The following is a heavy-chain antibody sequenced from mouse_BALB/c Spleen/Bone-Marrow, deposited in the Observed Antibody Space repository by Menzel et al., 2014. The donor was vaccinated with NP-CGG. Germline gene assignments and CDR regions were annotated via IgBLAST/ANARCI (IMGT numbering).Heavy chain of an antibody. J-gene: IGHJ1*01. D-gene: IGHD2-2*01. CDR1: GYTFTEYT. V-gene: IGHV1-22*01. CDR3: ARKEYGYDRYFDV. CDR2: IKKKNGGT. Sequence: EVQLQQSGPELVKPGASVKISCKTSGYTFTEYTMHWVKQSQGKRGEWMGGIKKKNGGTSYNQKFKGKATLTVDKSSSTAYMELRSLTSEDSAVYYCARKEYGYDRYFDVWGAGTTVTVSS.